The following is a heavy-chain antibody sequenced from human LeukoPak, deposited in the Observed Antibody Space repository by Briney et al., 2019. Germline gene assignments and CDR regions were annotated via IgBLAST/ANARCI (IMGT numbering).Heavy chain of an antibody. D-gene: IGHD1-14*01. CDR3: ASDTPGY. V-gene: IGHV1-18*01. Sequence: ASVKVSCKASGYTFTSYGISWVRQAPGQGLEWMGWISAYNGNTNYAQKFQGRVTMTRDTSTSTVYMELSSLRSEDTAVYYCASDTPGYWGQGTLVAVSS. CDR2: ISAYNGNT. CDR1: GYTFTSYG. J-gene: IGHJ4*02.